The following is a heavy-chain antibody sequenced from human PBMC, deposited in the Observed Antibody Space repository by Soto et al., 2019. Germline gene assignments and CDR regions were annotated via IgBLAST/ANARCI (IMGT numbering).Heavy chain of an antibody. D-gene: IGHD2-15*01. CDR1: GGTFSSFT. CDR3: AVDYCSGGSCYSDAFDI. Sequence: QVQLVQSGAEVKKPGSSVKVSCKASGGTFSSFTISWVRQAPGQGLEWMGRIIPILGIANYAQKFQGRVTITADKSTSTAYMELSSLRSDDTAVYYCAVDYCSGGSCYSDAFDIWGQGTMVTVSS. CDR2: IIPILGIA. J-gene: IGHJ3*02. V-gene: IGHV1-69*02.